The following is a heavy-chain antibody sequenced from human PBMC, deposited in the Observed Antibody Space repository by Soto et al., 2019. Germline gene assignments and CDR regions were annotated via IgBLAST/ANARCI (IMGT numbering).Heavy chain of an antibody. CDR1: GGTFSSYA. Sequence: RASVKVSCKASGGTFSSYAISWVRQAPGQGLEWMGGIIPIFGTANYAQKFQGRVTITADESTSTAYMELSSLGSEDTAVYYCARLVYSNYVEAGWFDPWGQGTLVTVSS. D-gene: IGHD4-4*01. J-gene: IGHJ5*02. CDR2: IIPIFGTA. CDR3: ARLVYSNYVEAGWFDP. V-gene: IGHV1-69*13.